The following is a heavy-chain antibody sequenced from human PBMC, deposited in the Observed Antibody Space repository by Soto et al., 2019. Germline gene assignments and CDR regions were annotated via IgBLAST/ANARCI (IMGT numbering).Heavy chain of an antibody. CDR1: GFTFSSYD. J-gene: IGHJ5*02. Sequence: EVQLVESGGGLVKPGGSPRLSCAASGFTFSSYDMNWVRQAPGKGLEYVSSITTSGSYIYYGDSVRGRFTISRDNAKNSLFLQMDSLRAEDTAVYYCVRSVTAPMLRHNWLDPWGQGTLVSVPS. CDR3: VRSVTAPMLRHNWLDP. D-gene: IGHD2-8*01. CDR2: ITTSGSYI. V-gene: IGHV3-21*01.